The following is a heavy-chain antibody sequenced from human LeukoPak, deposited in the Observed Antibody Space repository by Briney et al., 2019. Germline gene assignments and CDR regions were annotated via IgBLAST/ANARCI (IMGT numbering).Heavy chain of an antibody. V-gene: IGHV1-58*02. Sequence: SVKVSCKASGYTFTSYGISWVRQAPGQHLEWMGWIVVGSGHTNYAQRFQERVIITRDMSTKTVYMELSSLKSEDTAVYYCAADDQQLILWGQGTLVAVSS. CDR3: AADDQQLIL. CDR2: IVVGSGHT. J-gene: IGHJ4*02. CDR1: GYTFTSYG. D-gene: IGHD2/OR15-2a*01.